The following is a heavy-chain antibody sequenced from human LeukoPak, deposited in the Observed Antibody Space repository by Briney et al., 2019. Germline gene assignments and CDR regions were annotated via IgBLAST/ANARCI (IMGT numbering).Heavy chain of an antibody. CDR1: GYTFTNYG. V-gene: IGHV1-18*01. CDR3: ARGVYYDSSDYYLPDY. CDR2: ISAYNGNT. D-gene: IGHD3-22*01. J-gene: IGHJ4*02. Sequence: ASVKVSCKASGYTFTNYGISWVRQAPGQGLEWMGWISAYNGNTNYAQKLQGRVTMTTDTSTNTVYMELRSLRSDDTAVYYCARGVYYDSSDYYLPDYWGQGTLVTVSS.